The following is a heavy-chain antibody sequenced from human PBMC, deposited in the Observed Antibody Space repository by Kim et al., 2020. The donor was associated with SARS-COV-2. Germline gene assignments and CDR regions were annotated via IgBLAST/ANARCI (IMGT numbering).Heavy chain of an antibody. J-gene: IGHJ5*02. CDR2: INPNSGGT. V-gene: IGHV1-2*06. CDR3: ARDPLKYDFWSGYPRGGSWFDP. D-gene: IGHD3-3*01. CDR1: GYTFTGYY. Sequence: ASVKVSCKASGYTFTGYYMHWVRQAPGQGLEWMGRINPNSGGTNYAQKFQGRVTMTRDTSISTAYMELSRLRSDDTAVYYCARDPLKYDFWSGYPRGGSWFDPWGQGTLVTVSS.